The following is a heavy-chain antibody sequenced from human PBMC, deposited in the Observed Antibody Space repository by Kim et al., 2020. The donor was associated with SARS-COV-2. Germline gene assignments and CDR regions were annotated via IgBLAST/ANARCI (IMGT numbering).Heavy chain of an antibody. D-gene: IGHD3-10*01. CDR3: AKGKGSAGSGPKNYNWFDL. V-gene: IGHV3-23*05. CDR1: GFMFSRFA. Sequence: GGSLRLSCAASGFMFSRFAMSWVRQAPGKGLEWISTIHESGNNIQYADSVKGRFTISRDNSKNTLSLQMNSLRVEDTAMYYCAKGKGSAGSGPKNYNWFDLWGQGTMVTVSS. J-gene: IGHJ5*02. CDR2: IHESGNNI.